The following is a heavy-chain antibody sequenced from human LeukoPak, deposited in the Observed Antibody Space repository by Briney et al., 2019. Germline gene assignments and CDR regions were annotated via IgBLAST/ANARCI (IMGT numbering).Heavy chain of an antibody. D-gene: IGHD5-12*01. J-gene: IGHJ4*02. CDR1: GDSISRYY. V-gene: IGHV4-59*01. CDR2: ISSSGDT. Sequence: SETLSLTCTVSGDSISRYYWSWIRQPPGKAVEWMQYISSSGDTNSNPSVKSRVTISVDTSKNLFSLKLSSVTAADTAVYYCAGHRGSSGYDYFDSWGQGTLVTVSS. CDR3: AGHRGSSGYDYFDS.